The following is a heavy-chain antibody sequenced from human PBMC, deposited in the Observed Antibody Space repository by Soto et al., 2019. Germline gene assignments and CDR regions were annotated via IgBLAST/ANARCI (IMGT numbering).Heavy chain of an antibody. J-gene: IGHJ4*02. D-gene: IGHD6-13*01. CDR2: IYYSGST. V-gene: IGHV4-59*08. Sequence: SETLSLTCTVSGSSISSYYWSWIRQPPGKGLEWIGYIYYSGSTNYNPSLKSRVTISVDTSKNQFSLKLSSVTAADTAVYYCARLGLSSSWPHWGQGTLVTVSS. CDR3: ARLGLSSSWPH. CDR1: GSSISSYY.